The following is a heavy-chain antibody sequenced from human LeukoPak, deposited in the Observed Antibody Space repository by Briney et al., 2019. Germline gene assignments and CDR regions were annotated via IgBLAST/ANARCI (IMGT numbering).Heavy chain of an antibody. J-gene: IGHJ3*01. CDR1: GFAFSSYW. V-gene: IGHV3-74*01. CDR3: ARGWVPSDNTMN. Sequence: PGESLRLSCAASGFAFSSYWMPWVRQAPGQGLFWFTRINSERSTTEYADSGRGRFTISRDNDENTLYLQMVSLRAEDTSVYYCARGWVPSDNTMNWGQGTTVTVVS. CDR2: INSERSTT. D-gene: IGHD3-22*01.